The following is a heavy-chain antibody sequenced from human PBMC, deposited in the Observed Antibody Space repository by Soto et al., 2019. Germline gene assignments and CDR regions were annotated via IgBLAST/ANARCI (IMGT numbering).Heavy chain of an antibody. Sequence: HVQLQESGPGLVKPSGTLSLTCAVSNGSISSSNWWNWVRQPPGMELEWIGEIYHTGSTNYNPSLKSRVTISVDKSKNQFSLRRNSVTAADTAVYYCARAVAGLDFDYWGQGTLVNVSS. D-gene: IGHD6-19*01. CDR1: NGSISSSNW. CDR3: ARAVAGLDFDY. CDR2: IYHTGST. J-gene: IGHJ4*02. V-gene: IGHV4-4*02.